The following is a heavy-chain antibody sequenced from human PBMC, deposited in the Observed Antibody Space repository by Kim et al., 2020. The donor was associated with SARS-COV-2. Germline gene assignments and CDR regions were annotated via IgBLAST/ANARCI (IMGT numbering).Heavy chain of an antibody. CDR3: ARHAEFLWFGEFYFDY. CDR2: IYYSGST. D-gene: IGHD3-10*01. J-gene: IGHJ4*02. V-gene: IGHV4-39*01. Sequence: SETLSLTCTVSGGSISSSSYYWGWIRQPPGKGLEWIGSIYYSGSTYYNPSLKSRVTISVDTSKNQFSLKLSSVTAADTAVYYCARHAEFLWFGEFYFDYWGQGTLLTVSS. CDR1: GGSISSSSYY.